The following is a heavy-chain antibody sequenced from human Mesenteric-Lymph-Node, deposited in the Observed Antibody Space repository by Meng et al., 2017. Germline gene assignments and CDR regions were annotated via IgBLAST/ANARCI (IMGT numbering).Heavy chain of an antibody. CDR2: ISSSSSYI. D-gene: IGHD6-19*01. CDR3: AREGVPMYSSGWPDAFDI. Sequence: GESLRLSCAASGFTFSSYSMNWVRQAPGKGLEWVSSISSSSSYIYYADSVKGRFTISRDNAKNSLYLQMNSLRAEDTAVYYCAREGVPMYSSGWPDAFDIWGQGTMVTVSS. J-gene: IGHJ3*02. V-gene: IGHV3-21*01. CDR1: GFTFSSYS.